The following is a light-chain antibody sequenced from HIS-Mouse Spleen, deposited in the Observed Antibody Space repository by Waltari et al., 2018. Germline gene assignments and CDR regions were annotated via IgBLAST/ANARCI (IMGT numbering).Light chain of an antibody. CDR3: MQALQTPWT. CDR2: LGS. Sequence: DIVMTQSPDSLAVSLGERATINCKSSPSLLHSNGYNYLDWYLQKPGQSPQLLIYLGSNRASGVPDRFSGSGSGTDFTLKISRVEAEDVGVYYCMQALQTPWTFGQGTKVEIK. V-gene: IGKV2-28*01. CDR1: PSLLHSNGYNY. J-gene: IGKJ1*01.